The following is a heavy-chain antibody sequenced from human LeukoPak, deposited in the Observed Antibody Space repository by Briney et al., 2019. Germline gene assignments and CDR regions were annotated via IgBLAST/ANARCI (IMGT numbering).Heavy chain of an antibody. CDR2: ISYDGSNK. Sequence: PGRSLRLSCAASGFTFSSYAMHWVRQAPGKGLEWVAVISYDGSNKYYADSVKGRFTISRDNSKNTLYLQMNSLRAEDTAVYYCARNPIVGARYYFDYWGQGTLVTVSS. D-gene: IGHD1-26*01. V-gene: IGHV3-30*04. CDR1: GFTFSSYA. J-gene: IGHJ4*02. CDR3: ARNPIVGARYYFDY.